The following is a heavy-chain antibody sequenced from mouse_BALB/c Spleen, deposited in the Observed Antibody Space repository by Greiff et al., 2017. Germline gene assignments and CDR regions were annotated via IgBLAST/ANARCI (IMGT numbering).Heavy chain of an antibody. J-gene: IGHJ3*01. D-gene: IGHD2-14*01. Sequence: VKLVESGPGLVQPSQSLSITCTVSGFSLTSYGVHWVRQSPGKGLEWLGVIWSGGSTDYNAAFISRLSISKDNSKSQVFFKMNSLQANDTAIYYCARNYYRSTAWFAYWGQGTLVTVSA. V-gene: IGHV2-2*02. CDR2: IWSGGST. CDR1: GFSLTSYG. CDR3: ARNYYRSTAWFAY.